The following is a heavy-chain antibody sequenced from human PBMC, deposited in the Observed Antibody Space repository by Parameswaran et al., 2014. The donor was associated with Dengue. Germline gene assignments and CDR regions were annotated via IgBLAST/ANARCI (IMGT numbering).Heavy chain of an antibody. CDR3: AKDYSSPHRDY. CDR2: ISYDGSNK. D-gene: IGHD2-21*01. Sequence: WIRQPPGKGLEWVAVISYDGSNKYYADSVKGRFTISRDNSKNTLYLQMNSLRAEDTAVYYCAKDYSSPHRDYWGQGTLVTVSS. J-gene: IGHJ4*02. V-gene: IGHV3-30*18.